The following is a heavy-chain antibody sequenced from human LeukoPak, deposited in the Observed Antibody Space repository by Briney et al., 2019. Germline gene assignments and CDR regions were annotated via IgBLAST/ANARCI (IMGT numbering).Heavy chain of an antibody. CDR3: ARFVGSDYTGSFDL. CDR2: IWYDGSNP. D-gene: IGHD3-10*01. CDR1: GFRFSSHG. V-gene: IGHV3-33*01. J-gene: IGHJ4*02. Sequence: PGGSLRLSYAGSGFRFSSHGMHWVRQAPGKGLEWLGYIWYDGSNPDYVDPVKGRFTISRDNSKNTVYLQMNSLRAEDTAVYHCARFVGSDYTGSFDLWGQGTPVTVSS.